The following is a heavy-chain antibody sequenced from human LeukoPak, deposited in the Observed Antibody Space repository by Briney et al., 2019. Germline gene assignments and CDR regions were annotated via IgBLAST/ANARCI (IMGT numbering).Heavy chain of an antibody. J-gene: IGHJ4*02. CDR1: GGSFSPAH. CDR2: ICDNGNT. Sequence: SETLSLTCTFSGGSFSPAHWSWIRQPPGKGLEWIGVICDNGNTDYNPSPKSRVTISVDTSKSQFSLKLSSLAAADTAVYYCATGRDPYKTGHWGQGTLVTVST. D-gene: IGHD5-24*01. CDR3: ATGRDPYKTGH. V-gene: IGHV4-59*01.